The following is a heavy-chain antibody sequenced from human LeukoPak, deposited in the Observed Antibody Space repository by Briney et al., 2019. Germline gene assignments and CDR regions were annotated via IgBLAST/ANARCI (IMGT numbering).Heavy chain of an antibody. J-gene: IGHJ4*02. CDR1: GITLSNYG. CDR2: ISGSGGST. D-gene: IGHD3-22*01. V-gene: IGHV3-23*01. Sequence: GGSLRLSCAVSGITLSNYGMSWVRQAPGKGLEWVAGISGSGGSTNYADSVKGRFTISRDNSKSTVYLQMNSLRAEDTAVYHCAKTNGYYDYWGQGTLVTVSS. CDR3: AKTNGYYDY.